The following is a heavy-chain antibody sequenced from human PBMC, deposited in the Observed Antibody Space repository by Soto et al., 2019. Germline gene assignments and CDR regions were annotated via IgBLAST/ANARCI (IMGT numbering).Heavy chain of an antibody. Sequence: GASVKVSCKASGYTFTSYYMHWVRQAPGQGLEWMGIINPSGGSTSYAQKFQGRVTMTRDTSTSTVYMELSSLRSEDTAVYYCARGVWRYDSSGYYPYFDYWGQGTLVTVSS. CDR3: ARGVWRYDSSGYYPYFDY. CDR1: GYTFTSYY. D-gene: IGHD3-22*01. CDR2: INPSGGST. J-gene: IGHJ4*02. V-gene: IGHV1-46*01.